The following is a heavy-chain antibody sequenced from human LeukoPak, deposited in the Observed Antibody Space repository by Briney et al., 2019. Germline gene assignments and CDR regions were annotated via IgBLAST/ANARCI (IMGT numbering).Heavy chain of an antibody. D-gene: IGHD4-17*01. Sequence: ASVKVSCKASGYTFTSYDINWVRQATGQGLEWMGWMNPNSGNTGYAQKFQGRVTMTRDTSTSTVYMELSSLRSEDTAVYYCARPMTTVTTPYYYYGMDVWGQGTTVTVSS. CDR1: GYTFTSYD. CDR2: MNPNSGNT. J-gene: IGHJ6*02. V-gene: IGHV1-8*01. CDR3: ARPMTTVTTPYYYYGMDV.